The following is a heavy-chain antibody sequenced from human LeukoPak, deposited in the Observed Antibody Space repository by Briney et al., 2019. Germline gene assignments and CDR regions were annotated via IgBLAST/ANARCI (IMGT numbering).Heavy chain of an antibody. Sequence: KSGGSLRLSCAASGITFSDAWMSWVRQAPGKGLEWVGRIKSETDGGTIDYAAPVKGRFTISRNDSTNTLYLQMNSLRAEDTAVYYCAREEYGLRFLEWTLVRGMDVWGQGTTVTVSS. D-gene: IGHD3-3*01. CDR3: AREEYGLRFLEWTLVRGMDV. CDR1: GITFSDAW. J-gene: IGHJ6*02. CDR2: IKSETDGGTI. V-gene: IGHV3-15*01.